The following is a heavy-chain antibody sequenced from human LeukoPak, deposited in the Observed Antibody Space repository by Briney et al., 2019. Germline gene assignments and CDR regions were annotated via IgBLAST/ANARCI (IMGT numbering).Heavy chain of an antibody. CDR3: AKWMGRDS. CDR1: GFSFRTYW. V-gene: IGHV3-7*02. J-gene: IGHJ4*02. CDR2: INQDGRKK. D-gene: IGHD6-19*01. Sequence: GGSLRLSCAASGFSFRTYWMSWVRQAPAKGLEWVANINQDGRKKFYVDSVEGRFTISRDDAKTSLFLQMNSLRVEDTAVYYCAKWMGRDSWGQGTLVTVSS.